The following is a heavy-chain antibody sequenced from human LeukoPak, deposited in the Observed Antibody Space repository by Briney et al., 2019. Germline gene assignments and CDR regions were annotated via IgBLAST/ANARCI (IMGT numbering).Heavy chain of an antibody. J-gene: IGHJ4*02. CDR3: ARALRGYSGGYFDY. Sequence: PSETLSLTCTVSGGSISSGDYYWSWIRQPPGKGLELIGYIYYSGSTYYNPSLKSRVTISVDTSKNQFSLKLSSVTAADTAVYYCARALRGYSGGYFDYWGQGTLVTVSS. V-gene: IGHV4-30-4*08. D-gene: IGHD5-12*01. CDR2: IYYSGST. CDR1: GGSISSGDYY.